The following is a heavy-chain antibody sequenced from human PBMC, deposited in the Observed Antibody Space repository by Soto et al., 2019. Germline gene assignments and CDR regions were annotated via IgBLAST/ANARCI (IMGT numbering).Heavy chain of an antibody. CDR3: AASLYYDFWSGYYGWFDP. V-gene: IGHV1-58*02. CDR1: GFTFTSSA. J-gene: IGHJ5*02. Sequence: ASVKVSCKASGFTFTSSAMQWVRQARGQRLEWIGWIVVGSGNTNYAQKFQERVTITRDMSTSTAYMELSSLRSEDTAVYYCAASLYYDFWSGYYGWFDPWGQGTLVTVSS. D-gene: IGHD3-3*01. CDR2: IVVGSGNT.